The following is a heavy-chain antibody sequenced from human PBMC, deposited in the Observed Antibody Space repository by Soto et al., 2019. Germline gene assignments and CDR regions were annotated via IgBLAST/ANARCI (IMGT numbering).Heavy chain of an antibody. CDR3: ARDIGNGYFDY. D-gene: IGHD2-8*01. V-gene: IGHV1-18*04. CDR1: CYTFTNYA. CDR2: ISAYNGNT. J-gene: IGHJ4*02. Sequence: ASVKVSCKASCYTFTNYAISCVRQAPGQGLERMGWISAYNGNTNYAQKLQGRVTMTTDTSTSTAYLELRSLRSDDAAVYYCARDIGNGYFDYWGQGTLVTVSS.